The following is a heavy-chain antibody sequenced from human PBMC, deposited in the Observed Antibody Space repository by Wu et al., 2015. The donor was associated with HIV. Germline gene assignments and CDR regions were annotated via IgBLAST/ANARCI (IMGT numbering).Heavy chain of an antibody. Sequence: QVHLVQSGAEVKKPGSSVKVSCKASGDTSRNYVFSWVRQAPGQGLEWMGRFSPVFANPSYAQKFQGRVTITADELTRTTYVELNSLRSEDTAVYYCVRGDSSGRYSFDSWGQGTLVIVSS. CDR3: VRGDSSGRYSFDS. V-gene: IGHV1-69*13. D-gene: IGHD6-19*01. CDR1: GDTSRNYV. CDR2: FSPVFANP. J-gene: IGHJ4*02.